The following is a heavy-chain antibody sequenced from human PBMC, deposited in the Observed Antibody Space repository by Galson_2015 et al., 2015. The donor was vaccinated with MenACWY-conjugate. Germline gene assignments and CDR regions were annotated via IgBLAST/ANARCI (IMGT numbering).Heavy chain of an antibody. J-gene: IGHJ6*02. CDR2: TKTKAYSYTT. Sequence: SLRLSCAASGFSFSTYTMNWVRQAPGKGLEWVGRTKTKAYSYTTEYAASVKGRFTISRDDSKNSLYLQMNSLKTEDTAVYYCARAMRITMVRGVVGYYGMDVWGQGTTVTVSS. CDR3: ARAMRITMVRGVVGYYGMDV. V-gene: IGHV3-72*01. D-gene: IGHD3-10*01. CDR1: GFSFSTYT.